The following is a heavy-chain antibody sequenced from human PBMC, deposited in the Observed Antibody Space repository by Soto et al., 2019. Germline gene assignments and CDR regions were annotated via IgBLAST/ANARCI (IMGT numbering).Heavy chain of an antibody. V-gene: IGHV1-24*01. D-gene: IGHD3-22*01. Sequence: GASVKVSCKVSGYTLTELSMHWVRQAPGKGLEWMGGFDPEDGETIYAQKFQGRVTMTEDTSTDTAYMELSSLRSEDTAVYYCATILHPRYDSSGYFHRPFDYWGQGTLVTVSS. CDR3: ATILHPRYDSSGYFHRPFDY. J-gene: IGHJ4*02. CDR1: GYTLTELS. CDR2: FDPEDGET.